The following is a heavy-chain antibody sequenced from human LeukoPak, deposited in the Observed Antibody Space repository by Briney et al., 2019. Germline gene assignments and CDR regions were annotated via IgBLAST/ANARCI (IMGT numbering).Heavy chain of an antibody. V-gene: IGHV4-4*02. CDR2: IYHSGSA. D-gene: IGHD3-22*01. CDR3: ARGKTYYDISKDAFDI. J-gene: IGHJ3*02. CDR1: GGSISISKW. Sequence: PSETLSLTCAVSGGSISISKWWTWVRQPPGKGLEWIGEIYHSGSANYNPSLKSRVTISVDKSKNQFSLKLNSVTAADTAVYYCARGKTYYDISKDAFDIWGQGTMVTVSS.